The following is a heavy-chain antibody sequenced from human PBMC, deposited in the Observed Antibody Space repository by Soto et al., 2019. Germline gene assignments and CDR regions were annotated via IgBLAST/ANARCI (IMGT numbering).Heavy chain of an antibody. CDR2: ISGSGGST. V-gene: IGHV3-23*01. Sequence: GGSLRLSCAASGFTFSSYALSWVRQAPGKGREWVSAISGSGGSTYYEDSMKGRFTISRDNSKNTLYLQMTSLRAEETAVYSCAKDPRTLDCPNGVCYYYYDGIDVWGQGTTVTVSS. J-gene: IGHJ6*02. CDR1: GFTFSSYA. CDR3: AKDPRTLDCPNGVCYYYYDGIDV. D-gene: IGHD2-8*01.